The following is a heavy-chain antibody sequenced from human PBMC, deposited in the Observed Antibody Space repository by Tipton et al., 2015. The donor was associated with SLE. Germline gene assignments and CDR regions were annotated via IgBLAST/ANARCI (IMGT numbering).Heavy chain of an antibody. CDR1: GGSISSYY. D-gene: IGHD3-10*01. Sequence: TLSLTCTVSGGSISSYYWSWIRKPPGKGLEWIGYIYYSGSTNYYPSLKSRVTISVDTSKNQFSLKLSSVTDADTAVYYCARAHDGITMVQALGYWGQETLVTVSS. J-gene: IGHJ4*02. V-gene: IGHV4-59*01. CDR3: ARAHDGITMVQALGY. CDR2: IYYSGST.